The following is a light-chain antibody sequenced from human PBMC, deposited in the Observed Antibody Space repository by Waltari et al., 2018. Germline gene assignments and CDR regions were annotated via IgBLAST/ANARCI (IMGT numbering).Light chain of an antibody. V-gene: IGKV1-13*02. Sequence: IQMSQSPSSLSASVGDRVTITCRASQRISSYLNWYQQKPGKAPKLLIYYANSLASGVPSMFSGSGSGTEFTLIISSLQPEDFATYYCQQGNSYPPTFGQGTKVEIK. J-gene: IGKJ1*01. CDR3: QQGNSYPPT. CDR1: QRISSY. CDR2: YAN.